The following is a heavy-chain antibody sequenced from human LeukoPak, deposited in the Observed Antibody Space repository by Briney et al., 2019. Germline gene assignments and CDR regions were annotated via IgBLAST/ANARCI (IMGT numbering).Heavy chain of an antibody. CDR2: IFHSGST. D-gene: IGHD6-13*01. J-gene: IGHJ4*02. V-gene: IGHV4-39*01. CDR1: GGSISSSGYY. CDR3: AKHFPRYSSTPEGNYFDY. Sequence: PSETLSLTCTVSGGSISSSGYYWGWIRQPPGKGLERIGTIFHSGSTYYNPSLKSRVTILVDKSKNQFSLKLSSVTAADTALYYCAKHFPRYSSTPEGNYFDYWGQGTLVTVSS.